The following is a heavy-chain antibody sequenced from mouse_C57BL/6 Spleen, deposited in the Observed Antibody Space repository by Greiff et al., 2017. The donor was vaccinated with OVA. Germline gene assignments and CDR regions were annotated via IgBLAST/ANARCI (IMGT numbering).Heavy chain of an antibody. CDR3: ARPYDYEDGGYAMDY. CDR1: GYTFTSYW. D-gene: IGHD2-4*01. J-gene: IGHJ4*01. CDR2: INPSNGGT. Sequence: LQQPGTELVHPGSSFKLSCKASGYTFTSYWMHWVKQRPGQGLEWIGNINPSNGGTNYNEKFKSKATLTVDKSSSTAYMQLSSLTSEDSAVYYGARPYDYEDGGYAMDYWGQGTSVTVSS. V-gene: IGHV1-53*01.